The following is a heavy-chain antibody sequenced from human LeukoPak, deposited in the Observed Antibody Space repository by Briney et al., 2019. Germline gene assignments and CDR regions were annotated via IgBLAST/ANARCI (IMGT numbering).Heavy chain of an antibody. V-gene: IGHV4-30-4*01. D-gene: IGHD3-22*01. Sequence: SQTLSLTCTVSGGSISSGDYYWSWIRQPPGKGLEWIGYIYYSGSTYYNPSLKSRVTISVDTSKNQFSLKLSSVTAADTAVYYCARDSLRYYDSSGSIDYWGQGTLVTVSS. CDR2: IYYSGST. CDR1: GGSISSGDYY. CDR3: ARDSLRYYDSSGSIDY. J-gene: IGHJ4*02.